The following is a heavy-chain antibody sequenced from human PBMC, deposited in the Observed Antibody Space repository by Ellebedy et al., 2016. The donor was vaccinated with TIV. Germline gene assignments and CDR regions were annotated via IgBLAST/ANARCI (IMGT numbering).Heavy chain of an antibody. J-gene: IGHJ4*02. Sequence: MPSETLSLTCAVYGGSFSGYYWSWIRQPPGKGLEWIGEINHSGSTNYNPSLKSRVTISVDTSKNQFSLKLSSVTAADTAVYYCARGPRYSSSSFDYWGQGTLVTVSS. V-gene: IGHV4-34*01. CDR2: INHSGST. D-gene: IGHD6-6*01. CDR1: GGSFSGYY. CDR3: ARGPRYSSSSFDY.